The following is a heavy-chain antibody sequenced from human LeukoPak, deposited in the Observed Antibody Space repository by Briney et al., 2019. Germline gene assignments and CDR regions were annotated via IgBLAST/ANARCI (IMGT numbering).Heavy chain of an antibody. Sequence: GGSLRLSCAASGFTFSSYGMHWVRQAPGKGLEWVAVISYDGSNKYYADSVKGRFTISRDNSKNTLYLQMNSLRAEDTAVYYCAKDSGWGTSAADTYYYYYMDVWGKGTTVTVSS. D-gene: IGHD6-13*01. CDR3: AKDSGWGTSAADTYYYYYMDV. CDR2: ISYDGSNK. CDR1: GFTFSSYG. V-gene: IGHV3-30*18. J-gene: IGHJ6*03.